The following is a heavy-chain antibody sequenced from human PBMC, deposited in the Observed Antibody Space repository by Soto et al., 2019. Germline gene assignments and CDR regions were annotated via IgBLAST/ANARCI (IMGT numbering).Heavy chain of an antibody. Sequence: DLEWIGYIYYSGSTYYNPSLKSRVTISVDTSKNQFSLKLSSVTAADTAVYYCARDRSGAGKFDYWGQGTLVTVSS. CDR3: ARDRSGAGKFDY. CDR2: IYYSGST. V-gene: IGHV4-31*02. J-gene: IGHJ4*02. D-gene: IGHD3-10*01.